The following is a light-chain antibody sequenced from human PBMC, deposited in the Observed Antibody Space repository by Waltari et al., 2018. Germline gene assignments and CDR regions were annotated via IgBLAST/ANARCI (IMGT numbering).Light chain of an antibody. Sequence: QSALTQPASVSGSPVQSITLSCPGTSSDVGGYNFFPWYQQHPGKAPKLMIYDVSNRPSGVSNRFSGSKSGNTASLTISGLQAEDEADYYCSSYTSSSTRVFGTGTKVTVL. CDR3: SSYTSSSTRV. J-gene: IGLJ1*01. CDR2: DVS. V-gene: IGLV2-14*03. CDR1: SSDVGGYNF.